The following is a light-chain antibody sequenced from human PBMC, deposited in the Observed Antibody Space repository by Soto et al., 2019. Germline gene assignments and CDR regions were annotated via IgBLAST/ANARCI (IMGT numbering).Light chain of an antibody. CDR1: QSVSSN. CDR3: QKYDTVPWA. V-gene: IGKV3D-15*01. Sequence: IVLTQSPATLSVSPGERATLSCRASQSVSSNLAWHRQRPGQAPRLLIYGASTRATGVPARFSGGGSGTEFTLTITSLQPEDVATYYCQKYDTVPWAFGQGTKVDIK. CDR2: GAS. J-gene: IGKJ1*01.